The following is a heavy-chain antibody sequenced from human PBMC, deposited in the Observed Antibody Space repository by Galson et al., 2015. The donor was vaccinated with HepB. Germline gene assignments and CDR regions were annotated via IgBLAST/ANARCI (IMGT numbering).Heavy chain of an antibody. CDR3: AKDWNWGTFDP. Sequence: SLRLSCAASGFTFSSYGMHWVRQAPGKGLEWVAVISYDGSNKYYADSVKGRFTISRDNSKNTLYLQMNSLRAEDTAVYYCAKDWNWGTFDPWGQGTLVTVSS. J-gene: IGHJ5*02. D-gene: IGHD7-27*01. CDR1: GFTFSSYG. CDR2: ISYDGSNK. V-gene: IGHV3-30*18.